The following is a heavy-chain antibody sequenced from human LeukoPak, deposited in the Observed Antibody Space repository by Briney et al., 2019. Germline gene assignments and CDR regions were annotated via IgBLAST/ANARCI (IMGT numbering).Heavy chain of an antibody. CDR1: GFTFSSYE. CDR3: ATLAYCGGDCYRPL. Sequence: GGPLRLSCAASGFTFSSYEMNWVRQAPGKGLEWVSYISSSGSTIYYADSVKGRFTLSRDNAKNSLYLQINSLRAEDTAVYYCATLAYCGGDCYRPLWGQGTLSPSP. J-gene: IGHJ4*02. V-gene: IGHV3-48*03. CDR2: ISSSGSTI. D-gene: IGHD2-21*02.